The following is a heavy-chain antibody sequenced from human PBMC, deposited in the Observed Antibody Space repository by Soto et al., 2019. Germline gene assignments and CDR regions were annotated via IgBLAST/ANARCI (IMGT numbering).Heavy chain of an antibody. V-gene: IGHV1-24*01. D-gene: IGHD2-15*01. CDR3: SSVVVVAATRKDAFDI. J-gene: IGHJ3*02. CDR2: FDPEDGET. Sequence: ASVKVSCKVSGYTLTELSMHWVRQAPGKGLEWMGGFDPEDGETIYAQKFQGRVTMTEATSTDTAYMELSSLRSEDTAVYYCSSVVVVAATRKDAFDIWGQGTMVTVSS. CDR1: GYTLTELS.